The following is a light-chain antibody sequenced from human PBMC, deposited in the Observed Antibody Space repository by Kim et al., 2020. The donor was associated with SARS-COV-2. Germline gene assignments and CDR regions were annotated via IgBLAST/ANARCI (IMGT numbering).Light chain of an antibody. CDR2: EKK. V-gene: IGLV1-40*01. Sequence: GSKSNIGVGYEEKWEQKRPGKASKRRSHEKKKRTSGVPDRVAGAKAGKSAALAITGLQAEDEADYYCQSYDTSWSGSVFGTGTKVTVL. CDR1: KSNIGVGYE. J-gene: IGLJ1*01. CDR3: QSYDTSWSGSV.